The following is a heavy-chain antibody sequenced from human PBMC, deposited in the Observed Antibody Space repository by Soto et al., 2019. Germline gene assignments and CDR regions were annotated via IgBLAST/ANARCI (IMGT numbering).Heavy chain of an antibody. CDR1: GFTFSSYS. V-gene: IGHV3-48*01. CDR2: ISSSSSTI. J-gene: IGHJ5*02. Sequence: GGSLRLSCAAPGFTFSSYSMNWVRQAPGKGLEWVSYISSSSSTIYYADSVKGRFTISRDNAKNSLYLQMNSLRAEDTAMYHCVRSDWFDPWGHGTLVTVSS. CDR3: VRSDWFDP.